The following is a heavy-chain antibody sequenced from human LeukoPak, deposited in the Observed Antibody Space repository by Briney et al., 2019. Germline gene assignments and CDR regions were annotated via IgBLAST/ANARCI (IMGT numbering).Heavy chain of an antibody. J-gene: IGHJ4*02. Sequence: GASVKVSCKASGYTFTSYYMHWVRQAPGQGLKWMGIINPSGGSTSYAQKFQGRVTMTRDTSTSTVYMELSSLRSEDTAVYYCARDSYYDFWSGYYTLTFDYWGQGTLVTVSS. V-gene: IGHV1-46*01. CDR2: INPSGGST. CDR3: ARDSYYDFWSGYYTLTFDY. CDR1: GYTFTSYY. D-gene: IGHD3-3*01.